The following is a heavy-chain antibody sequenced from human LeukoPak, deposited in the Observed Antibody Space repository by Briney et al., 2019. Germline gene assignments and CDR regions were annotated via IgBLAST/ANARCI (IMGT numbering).Heavy chain of an antibody. CDR1: GYTFANCG. CDR3: ARDLFPDYYGRGSYPPPTAY. J-gene: IGHJ4*01. V-gene: IGHV1-18*01. Sequence: ASVKVSCKASGYTFANCGIGWVRQAPGQGLDWMGWTNPFNGNTNNAQNFQGRVTVTTDTSTSTAYMDLRSLRSDDTAVYYCARDLFPDYYGRGSYPPPTAYWGQGPLVIVSS. D-gene: IGHD1-26*01. CDR2: TNPFNGNT.